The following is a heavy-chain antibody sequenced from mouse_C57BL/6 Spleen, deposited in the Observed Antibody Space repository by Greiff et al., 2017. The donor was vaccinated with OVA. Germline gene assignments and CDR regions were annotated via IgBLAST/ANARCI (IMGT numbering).Heavy chain of an antibody. CDR3: ARWRFSDY. V-gene: IGHV1-9*01. CDR2: ILPGSGST. CDR1: GYTFTGYW. Sequence: QVQLQQSGAELMKPGASVKLSCKATGYTFTGYWIEWVKQRPGHGLEWIGEILPGSGSTNYDAKFKGKATFTADTSSNTAYLQLSSLTSEDSAIYSCARWRFSDYWGQGTTLTVSS. J-gene: IGHJ2*01.